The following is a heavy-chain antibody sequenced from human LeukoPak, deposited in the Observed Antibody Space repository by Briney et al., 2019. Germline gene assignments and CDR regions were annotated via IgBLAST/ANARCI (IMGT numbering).Heavy chain of an antibody. V-gene: IGHV4-34*01. Sequence: SETLSLTCAVYGGSFSGYYWSWIRQPPGKGLEWIGEINHSGSTNYNPSLKSRVTISVDTSKNQFSLKLSSVTAADTAVYYCARDGPDTCSYGREGTNFYYYGMDVWGQGTTVTVSS. J-gene: IGHJ6*02. CDR2: INHSGST. CDR1: GGSFSGYY. CDR3: ARDGPDTCSYGREGTNFYYYGMDV. D-gene: IGHD5-18*01.